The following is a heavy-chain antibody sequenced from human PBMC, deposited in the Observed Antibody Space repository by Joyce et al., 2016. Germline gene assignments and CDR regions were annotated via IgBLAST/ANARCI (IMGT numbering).Heavy chain of an antibody. Sequence: QLVQSGAEVKRPGASVKVSCKVSGYILSALSMHWVRQAPGKGLEWVGGFDPEQQETIYAQKFQGRVIMTEDTSIDTAYMELSSLNSEDTAVYYCAPYLVDANDGFDTWGQGTMATVSS. CDR3: APYLVDANDGFDT. CDR1: GYILSALS. J-gene: IGHJ3*02. D-gene: IGHD3-16*01. V-gene: IGHV1-24*01. CDR2: FDPEQQET.